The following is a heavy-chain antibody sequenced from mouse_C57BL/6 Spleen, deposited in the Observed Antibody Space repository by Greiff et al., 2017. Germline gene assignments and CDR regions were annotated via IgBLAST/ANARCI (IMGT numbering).Heavy chain of an antibody. CDR2: IDPANGNT. D-gene: IGHD1-1*01. CDR1: GFNIKNTY. Sequence: VQLKESVAELVRPGASVKLSCTASGFNIKNTYMHWVKQRPEQGLEWIGRIDPANGNTKYAPKFQGKATITADTSSNTAYLQLSSLTSEDTAIYYCARSLYYYGSSGDFDYWGQGTTLTVSS. J-gene: IGHJ2*01. V-gene: IGHV14-3*01. CDR3: ARSLYYYGSSGDFDY.